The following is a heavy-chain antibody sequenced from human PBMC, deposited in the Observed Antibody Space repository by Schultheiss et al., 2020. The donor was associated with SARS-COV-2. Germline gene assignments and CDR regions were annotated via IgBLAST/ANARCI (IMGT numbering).Heavy chain of an antibody. V-gene: IGHV3-23*01. D-gene: IGHD3-22*01. J-gene: IGHJ4*02. Sequence: GGSLRLSCAASGFTFSSYAMSWVRQAPGKGLEWVSAISGSAASIYYADSVKGRFTISRDNSKNTLYLQMNSLRAEETAVYYCADNPNYYDSSGYSLFDYWGQGTLVTVSS. CDR1: GFTFSSYA. CDR2: ISGSAASI. CDR3: ADNPNYYDSSGYSLFDY.